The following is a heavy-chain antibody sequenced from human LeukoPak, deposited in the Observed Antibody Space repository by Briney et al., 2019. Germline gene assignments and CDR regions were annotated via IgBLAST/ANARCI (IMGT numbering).Heavy chain of an antibody. CDR1: GVSISHYY. D-gene: IGHD3-16*01. J-gene: IGHJ4*02. CDR2: FYASGTM. CDR3: ARGSYGYIDY. Sequence: SETLSLTCSVSGVSISHYYWTWIRQPAGKGLEWIGRFYASGTMIYNPSLKSRVAMSADTSKNQFSLMVTSVTAADTAVCYCARGSYGYIDYWGQGILVTVSS. V-gene: IGHV4-4*07.